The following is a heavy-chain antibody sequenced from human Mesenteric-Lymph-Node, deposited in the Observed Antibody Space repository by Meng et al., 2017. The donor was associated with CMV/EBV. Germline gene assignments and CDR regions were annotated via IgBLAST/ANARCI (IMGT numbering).Heavy chain of an antibody. Sequence: ASVKVSCKASGYTFTTYDINWVRQATGQGLEWMGWMNPNSGSAGYAQKFRGRVTMTRDTSITTAYMELNSLRSEDTAVYYCARGPSSSSWYYYHYYGMDVWGHGTTVTVSS. CDR2: MNPNSGSA. J-gene: IGHJ6*02. CDR1: GYTFTTYD. CDR3: ARGPSSSSWYYYHYYGMDV. V-gene: IGHV1-8*01. D-gene: IGHD6-13*01.